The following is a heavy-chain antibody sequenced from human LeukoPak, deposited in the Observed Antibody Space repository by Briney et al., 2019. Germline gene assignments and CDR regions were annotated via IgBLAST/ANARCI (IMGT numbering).Heavy chain of an antibody. J-gene: IGHJ4*02. D-gene: IGHD4-17*01. Sequence: GGSLRLSCAASGFTFSSYSMNWVRQAPGKGLEWVSSISSSSYIYYADSVKGRFTISRDNAKNSLYLQMNSLRAEDTAVYHCARGTTVTTLPFDYWGQGTLVTVSS. CDR3: ARGTTVTTLPFDY. V-gene: IGHV3-21*01. CDR1: GFTFSSYS. CDR2: ISSSSYI.